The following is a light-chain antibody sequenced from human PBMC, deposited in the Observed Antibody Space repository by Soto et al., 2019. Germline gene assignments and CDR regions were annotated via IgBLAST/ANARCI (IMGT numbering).Light chain of an antibody. CDR3: QQYNNWPPSIT. J-gene: IGKJ5*01. Sequence: EIVMTESPATLSVSPGERATLSCRASQSVSSNLAWYQQKPGQAPRLLIYGASTRATGIPARFSGSGSGTAFTLTISSLLSEDFAVYYCQQYNNWPPSITFGQGTRLEIK. CDR1: QSVSSN. CDR2: GAS. V-gene: IGKV3-15*01.